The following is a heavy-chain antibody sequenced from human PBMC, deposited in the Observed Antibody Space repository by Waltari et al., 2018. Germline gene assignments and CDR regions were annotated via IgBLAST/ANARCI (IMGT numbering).Heavy chain of an antibody. CDR1: GFTFSSYS. Sequence: EVQLVESGGGLVKPGGSLRLSCAASGFTFSSYSMNWVRQAPGKGLEWVSSISSSSSYIYYADSVKGRFPISRDNAKNSLYLQMNSLRAEDTAVYYCARDSALLEWFDYWGQGTLVTVSS. CDR3: ARDSALLEWFDY. CDR2: ISSSSSYI. V-gene: IGHV3-21*01. J-gene: IGHJ5*01. D-gene: IGHD3-3*01.